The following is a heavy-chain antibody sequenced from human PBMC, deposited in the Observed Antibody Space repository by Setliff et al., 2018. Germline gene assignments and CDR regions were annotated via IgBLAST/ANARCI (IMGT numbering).Heavy chain of an antibody. D-gene: IGHD3-22*01. V-gene: IGHV3-48*01. J-gene: IGHJ6*03. CDR1: GFTFSSYS. CDR2: ISSSSSTI. Sequence: GGSLRLSCAASGFTFSSYSMNWVRQAPGKGLEWVSYISSSSSTIYYADSVKGRFTISRDNAKNSLYLQMNSLRAEDTAVYYCARDRGSSGYYQWGFYFYYMDVWGKGTTVTVSS. CDR3: ARDRGSSGYYQWGFYFYYMDV.